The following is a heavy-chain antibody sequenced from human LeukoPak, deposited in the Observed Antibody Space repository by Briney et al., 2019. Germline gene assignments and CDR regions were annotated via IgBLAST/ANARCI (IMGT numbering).Heavy chain of an antibody. Sequence: PGRSLRLSCTASGFTFGDYAMSWVRQAPGKGLEWVGFIRSKAYGGTTEYAASVKGRFTISRDDSKSIAYLQMNSLKTEDTAVYYCAKDLDYTTYGYYFDYWGQGTLVTVSS. D-gene: IGHD4-11*01. CDR2: IRSKAYGGTT. CDR3: AKDLDYTTYGYYFDY. J-gene: IGHJ4*02. CDR1: GFTFGDYA. V-gene: IGHV3-49*04.